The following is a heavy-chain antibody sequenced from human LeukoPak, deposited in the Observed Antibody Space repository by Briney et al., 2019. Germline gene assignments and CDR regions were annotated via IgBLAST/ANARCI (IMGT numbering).Heavy chain of an antibody. CDR2: ISAYNGNT. J-gene: IGHJ1*01. V-gene: IGHV1-18*01. Sequence: ASVKVSCKASGYTFTSYGISWVRQAPGQGLEWMGWISAYNGNTNYAQKFQGRVTMTTDTSTSTAYMELRSLRSEDTAVYYCASHNGGNSEYFHHWGQGTMVTVSP. CDR1: GYTFTSYG. D-gene: IGHD4-23*01. CDR3: ASHNGGNSEYFHH.